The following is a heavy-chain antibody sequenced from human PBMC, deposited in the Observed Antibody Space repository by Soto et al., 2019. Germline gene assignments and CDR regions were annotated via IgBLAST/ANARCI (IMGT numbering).Heavy chain of an antibody. CDR3: ARATGILSSRNCAY. D-gene: IGHD6-13*01. CDR1: GGSISTVGIY. Sequence: SETLSLTCSVSGGSISTVGIYWTWIRQPQGKGLEWIGSIYHTGSTYSSKSLRSRLTMSVNTSKSQFSLRLSPVTAETTAVYYCARATGILSSRNCAYWGQGTLVTVSS. V-gene: IGHV4-31*03. CDR2: IYHTGST. J-gene: IGHJ4*02.